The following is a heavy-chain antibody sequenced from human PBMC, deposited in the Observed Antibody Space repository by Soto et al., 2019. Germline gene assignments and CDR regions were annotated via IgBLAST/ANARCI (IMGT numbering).Heavy chain of an antibody. V-gene: IGHV3-23*01. CDR1: GFTFSSYA. J-gene: IGHJ4*02. D-gene: IGHD2-8*01. Sequence: GGSLRLSCAASGFTFSSYAMSWVRQAPGKGLEWVSAISGSGGSTYYADSVKGRFTISRDNSKNTLYLQMNSLRAEDTAVYYCAKDWIVLMAYAPPQSYFDYWGQGTLVTVSS. CDR3: AKDWIVLMAYAPPQSYFDY. CDR2: ISGSGGST.